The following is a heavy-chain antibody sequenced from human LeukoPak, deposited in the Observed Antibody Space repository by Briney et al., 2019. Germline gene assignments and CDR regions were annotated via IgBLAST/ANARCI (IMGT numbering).Heavy chain of an antibody. CDR3: ASDQRLVLTDYQLHYYYMDV. CDR1: GFTFSSYS. D-gene: IGHD3-9*01. V-gene: IGHV3-48*01. J-gene: IGHJ6*03. Sequence: GGSLRLSCAASGFTFSSYSMNWVRQAPGKGLEWVSYISSSSSTIYYADSVKGRFTISRDNAKNSLYLQMNSLRAEDTAVYYCASDQRLVLTDYQLHYYYMDVWGKGTTVTVSS. CDR2: ISSSSSTI.